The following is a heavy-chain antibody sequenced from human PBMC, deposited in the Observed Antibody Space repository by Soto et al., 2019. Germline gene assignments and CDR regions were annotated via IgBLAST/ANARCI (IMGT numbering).Heavy chain of an antibody. Sequence: ASVKVSCKASGGTFSSYTISWVRQAPGQGLEWMGRIIPILGIANYAQKFQGRGTITADKSTSTAYMELSSLRSEDTAVYYCARAPTDYDIFDYWGQGTLVTVSS. CDR3: ARAPTDYDIFDY. D-gene: IGHD3-9*01. J-gene: IGHJ4*02. V-gene: IGHV1-69*02. CDR1: GGTFSSYT. CDR2: IIPILGIA.